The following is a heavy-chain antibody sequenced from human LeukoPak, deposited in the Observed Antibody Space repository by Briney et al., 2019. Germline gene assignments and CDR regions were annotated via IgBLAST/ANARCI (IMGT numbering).Heavy chain of an antibody. Sequence: SETLSLTCTVSGGSVSSSSYYWGWIRQPPGKGGEWIGSVSYRGGTHYNTSLNSRVTISVDTSGNQFSLKLTSATAADTAVYYCARHPGYSSGWWYFDFWGQGTLVTVSS. J-gene: IGHJ4*02. V-gene: IGHV4-39*01. CDR2: VSYRGGT. D-gene: IGHD5-18*01. CDR3: ARHPGYSSGWWYFDF. CDR1: GGSVSSSSYY.